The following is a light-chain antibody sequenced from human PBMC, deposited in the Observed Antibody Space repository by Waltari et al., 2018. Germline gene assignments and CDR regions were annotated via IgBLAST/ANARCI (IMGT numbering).Light chain of an antibody. Sequence: YDLIQPPSVSVSPGQTVTITCSADNLGKNYVAWFQQKAGQSPVLVIYYDTSRPSEISDRLSASKSGDTATLTISGAQALDEADYYCQTWDSGTSVVFGAGTKLTVL. CDR2: YDT. J-gene: IGLJ2*01. CDR3: QTWDSGTSVV. V-gene: IGLV3-1*01. CDR1: NLGKNY.